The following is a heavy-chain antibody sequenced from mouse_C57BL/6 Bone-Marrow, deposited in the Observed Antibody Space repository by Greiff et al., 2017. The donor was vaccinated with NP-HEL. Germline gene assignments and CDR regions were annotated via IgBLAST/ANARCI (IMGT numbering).Heavy chain of an antibody. Sequence: VMLVESGAELARPGASVKLSCKASGYTFTSYGISWVKQRTGQGLEWIGEIYPRSGNTYYNEKFKGKATLTADKSSSTAYMELRSLTSEDSAVYFCADIYYGSSPFAYWGQGTLVTVSA. D-gene: IGHD1-1*01. V-gene: IGHV1-81*01. CDR3: ADIYYGSSPFAY. CDR2: IYPRSGNT. CDR1: GYTFTSYG. J-gene: IGHJ3*01.